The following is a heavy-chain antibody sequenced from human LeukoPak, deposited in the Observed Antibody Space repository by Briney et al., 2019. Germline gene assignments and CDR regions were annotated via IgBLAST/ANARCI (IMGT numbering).Heavy chain of an antibody. V-gene: IGHV3-74*01. CDR1: GFSFSGHW. Sequence: GGSLRLSCIASGFSFSGHWMHWDRQLTGKGLVWVSRISPTGSTTSYADSVKGRFTVSRDNAKNTLYLQVNNLRAEDTAVYYCARGPNSNWSGLDFWGQGTLLTVSS. CDR3: ARGPNSNWSGLDF. CDR2: ISPTGSTT. J-gene: IGHJ4*02. D-gene: IGHD6-6*01.